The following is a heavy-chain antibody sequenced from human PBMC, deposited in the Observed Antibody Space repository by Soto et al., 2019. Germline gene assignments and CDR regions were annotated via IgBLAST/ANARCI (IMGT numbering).Heavy chain of an antibody. V-gene: IGHV3-23*01. D-gene: IGHD3-3*01. CDR3: VRWSYLDY. Sequence: ASVKVSCAASGFSFISYAMSWVRQAPGKGLEWVSTISGSDGKTFYADSVKGRFSISRDTSKNMLYLQMNNLRGDDTAVYYCVRWSYLDYWGQGTRVTVSS. J-gene: IGHJ4*02. CDR1: GFSFISYA. CDR2: ISGSDGKT.